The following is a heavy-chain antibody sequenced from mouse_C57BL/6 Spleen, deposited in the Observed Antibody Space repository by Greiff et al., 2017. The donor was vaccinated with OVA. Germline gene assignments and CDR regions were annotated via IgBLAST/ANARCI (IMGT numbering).Heavy chain of an antibody. D-gene: IGHD2-10*01. CDR2: IDPSDSYT. Sequence: QVQLKESGAELVMPGASVKLSCKASGYTFTSYWMHWVKQRPGQGLEWIGEIDPSDSYTNYNQKFKGKSTLTVDKSSSTAYMQLSSLTSEDSAVYYCAREDQALLWGQGTTLTVSS. CDR1: GYTFTSYW. J-gene: IGHJ2*01. V-gene: IGHV1-69*01. CDR3: AREDQALL.